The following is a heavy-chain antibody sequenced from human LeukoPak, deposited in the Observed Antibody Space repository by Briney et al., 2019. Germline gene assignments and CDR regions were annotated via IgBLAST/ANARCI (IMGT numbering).Heavy chain of an antibody. Sequence: GESLKISCKGSGYSFTSYWIGWVRQMPGKGLEWMGIIYPGDSDTRYSPSFQGQVTISADKSISTAYLQWSSLRASDTAMYYCARVRAGPAARYNCFDPGGKGPLVPVSS. J-gene: IGHJ5*02. CDR2: IYPGDSDT. V-gene: IGHV5-51*01. CDR3: ARVRAGPAARYNCFDP. D-gene: IGHD2-2*01. CDR1: GYSFTSYW.